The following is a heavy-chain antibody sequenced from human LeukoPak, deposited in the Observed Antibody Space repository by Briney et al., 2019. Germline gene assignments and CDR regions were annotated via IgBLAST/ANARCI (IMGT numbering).Heavy chain of an antibody. CDR1: GFTFSSYG. V-gene: IGHV3-33*01. J-gene: IGHJ6*02. CDR3: ARSQVEYYDFWSGYSPHYYYYGMDV. Sequence: GGPLRLSCAASGFTFSSYGMHWVRQAPGKGLEWVAVIWYDGSNKYYADSVKGRFTISRDNSKNTLHLQMNSLRAEDTAVYYCARSQVEYYDFWSGYSPHYYYYGMDVWGQGTTVTVSS. D-gene: IGHD3-3*01. CDR2: IWYDGSNK.